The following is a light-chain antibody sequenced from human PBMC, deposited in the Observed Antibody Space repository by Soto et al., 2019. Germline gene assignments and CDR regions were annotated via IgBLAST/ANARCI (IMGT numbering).Light chain of an antibody. CDR2: EVS. V-gene: IGLV2-8*01. CDR1: SSDVGGHNF. Sequence: QSALTQPRSVSGSPGQSVTISCTGSSSDVGGHNFVSWYQQHPGKAPKLIIYEVSKRPAGVPDRFSGSKSGNTASLTVSGLQAEDEADYHCNSYAGSNTMVFGGGTKVTVL. CDR3: NSYAGSNTMV. J-gene: IGLJ2*01.